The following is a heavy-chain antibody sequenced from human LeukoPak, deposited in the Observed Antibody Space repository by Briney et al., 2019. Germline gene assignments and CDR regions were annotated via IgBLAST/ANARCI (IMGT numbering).Heavy chain of an antibody. Sequence: GRSLRLSCAASGFTFSSYGMHWVRQAPGKGLEWVAVISYDGSNKYHADSVKGRFTISRDNSKNTLYLQMNSLRVEDTAVYYCARMRGRYCSSNGCYVEYWGQGALVTVSS. V-gene: IGHV3-30*03. CDR2: ISYDGSNK. J-gene: IGHJ4*02. CDR3: ARMRGRYCSSNGCYVEY. D-gene: IGHD2-2*01. CDR1: GFTFSSYG.